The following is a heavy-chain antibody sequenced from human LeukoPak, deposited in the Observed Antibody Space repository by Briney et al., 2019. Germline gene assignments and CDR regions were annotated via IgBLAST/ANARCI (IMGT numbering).Heavy chain of an antibody. D-gene: IGHD3-16*01. CDR3: ARTRSEGVRSSAFDY. CDR1: GGTFSSYA. V-gene: IGHV1-69*10. Sequence: VKVSCKASGGTFSSYAISWVRQAPGQGLEWMGRIIPILGTANYAQKFQGRVTITADKSTSTAYMELSSLRSEDTAVYYCARTRSEGVRSSAFDYWGQGTLVTVST. CDR2: IIPILGTA. J-gene: IGHJ4*02.